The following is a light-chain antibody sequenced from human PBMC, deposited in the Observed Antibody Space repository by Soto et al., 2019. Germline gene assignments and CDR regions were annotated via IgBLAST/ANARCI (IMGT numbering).Light chain of an antibody. CDR2: EDT. CDR1: SSDVGSYNL. J-gene: IGLJ2*01. CDR3: CSYAGSSTPLV. V-gene: IGLV2-23*01. Sequence: QSVLTQPASVSGSPGQSITISCTGTSSDVGSYNLVSWYQQYPGKAPKLMIYEDTKRPSGVSNRFSGSKSGNTASLTISGLQAEDEADYYCCSYAGSSTPLVFGGGTQLTVL.